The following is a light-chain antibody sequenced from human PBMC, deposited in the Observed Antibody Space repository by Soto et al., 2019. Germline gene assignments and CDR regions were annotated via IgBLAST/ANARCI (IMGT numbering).Light chain of an antibody. CDR3: FSYTSTTALV. CDR2: EVS. J-gene: IGLJ2*01. Sequence: QSALTQPASVSGSPGQSITISCTGTSSDIGAYKYVSWYQQHPGEVPKLILYEVSSRPSGVSNRFSGSKSANTASVTISGLQAEDEADYYCFSYTSTTALVFGGGTKLTVL. V-gene: IGLV2-14*01. CDR1: SSDIGAYKY.